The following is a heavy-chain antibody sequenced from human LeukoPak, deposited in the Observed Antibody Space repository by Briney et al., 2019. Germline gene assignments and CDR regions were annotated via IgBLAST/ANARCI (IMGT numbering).Heavy chain of an antibody. CDR2: ISSSGSTI. V-gene: IGHV3-11*01. CDR3: ARDAYYDSSGYYYNY. CDR1: GFTFSDYY. D-gene: IGHD3-22*01. Sequence: PGGSLRLSCAASGFTFSDYYMSWIRQAPGKGLEWVSYISSSGSTIYYADSVKGRFTISRDNAKNSLYPQMNSLRAEDTAVYYCARDAYYDSSGYYYNYWGQGTLVTVSS. J-gene: IGHJ4*02.